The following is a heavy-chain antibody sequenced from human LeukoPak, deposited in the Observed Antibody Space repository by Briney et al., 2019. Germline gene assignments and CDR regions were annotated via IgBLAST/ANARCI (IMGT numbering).Heavy chain of an antibody. CDR2: MYTGGGR. J-gene: IGHJ4*02. V-gene: IGHV3-66*01. Sequence: GSLRLSCAASGFSVSNYYMSWVRQPPGKGLEWVSVMYTGGGRYYGDSVKGRFTISRDNSKNTVFLQMNSLRVEGTALYYCTRGQSYCGADCYSDWGQGTLVTVSS. D-gene: IGHD2-21*02. CDR1: GFSVSNYY. CDR3: TRGQSYCGADCYSD.